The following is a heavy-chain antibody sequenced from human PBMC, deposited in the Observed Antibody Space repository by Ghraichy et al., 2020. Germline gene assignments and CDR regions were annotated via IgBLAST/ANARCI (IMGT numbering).Heavy chain of an antibody. CDR1: GFTFSSYS. J-gene: IGHJ4*02. CDR3: ARDLDGSNPGDY. Sequence: GESLNISCAASGFTFSSYSMNWVRQAPGKGLEWVSCITISNSFIYYADSVKGRFTISRAKNSLYLYMNSLRAEDTAVYYCARDLDGSNPGDYWGQGTLVTVSS. CDR2: ITISNSFI. V-gene: IGHV3-21*01. D-gene: IGHD5-24*01.